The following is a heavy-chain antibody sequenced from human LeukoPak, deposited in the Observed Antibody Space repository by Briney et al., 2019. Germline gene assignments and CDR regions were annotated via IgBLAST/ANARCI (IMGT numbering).Heavy chain of an antibody. CDR2: INPNSGGT. CDR3: ASMAGSGSYYNIDY. CDR1: GYTFTGYY. V-gene: IGHV1-2*02. D-gene: IGHD3-10*01. Sequence: ASVKVSCKASGYTFTGYYMHWVRQAPGQGLEWMGWINPNSGGTNYAQKFQGRVTMTRDTSISTAYMELSRLRYDDTAVYYCASMAGSGSYYNIDYWGQGTLVTVSS. J-gene: IGHJ4*02.